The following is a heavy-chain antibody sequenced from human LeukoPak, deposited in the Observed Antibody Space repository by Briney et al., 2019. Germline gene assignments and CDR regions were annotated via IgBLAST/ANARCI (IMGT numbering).Heavy chain of an antibody. CDR3: ASGRQLGY. CDR1: GFTFSNYW. Sequence: GGSLSLSCAASGFTFSNYWMSWVRQAPGKGLEWVANIKEDGSEKYYVDSVKGRFTISRDNARNTLYLQMNSLRAEDTAVYYCASGRQLGYWGQGTLVTVSS. CDR2: IKEDGSEK. V-gene: IGHV3-7*01. J-gene: IGHJ4*02. D-gene: IGHD6-13*01.